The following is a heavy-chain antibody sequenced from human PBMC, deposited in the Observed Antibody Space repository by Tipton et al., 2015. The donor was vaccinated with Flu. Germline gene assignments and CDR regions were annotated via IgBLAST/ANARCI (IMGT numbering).Heavy chain of an antibody. Sequence: SGFTFSSYGMHWVRQAPGKGLEWVAVIWYDGSNKYYADSVKGRFTISRDNSKNTLYLQMNSLRAEDTAVYYCARGRGRLQLRAPFDYWGQGTLVTVSS. J-gene: IGHJ4*02. V-gene: IGHV3-33*01. CDR1: GFTFSSYG. D-gene: IGHD5-24*01. CDR3: ARGRGRLQLRAPFDY. CDR2: IWYDGSNK.